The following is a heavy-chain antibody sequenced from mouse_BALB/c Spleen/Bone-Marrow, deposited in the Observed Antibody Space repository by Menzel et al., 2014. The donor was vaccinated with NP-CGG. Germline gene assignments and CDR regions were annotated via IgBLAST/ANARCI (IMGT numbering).Heavy chain of an antibody. J-gene: IGHJ1*01. CDR2: ISSGSSTI. CDR1: GFTFSSFG. Sequence: DVHLVESGGGLVQPGGSRKLSCAASGFTFSSFGMHWVRQAPEKGLEWVAYISSGSSTIYYADTVKGRFTISRDNPKNTLFLQMTSLRSENTAMYYCARSWEYFDVWGAGATVTVSS. V-gene: IGHV5-17*02. D-gene: IGHD4-1*01. CDR3: ARSWEYFDV.